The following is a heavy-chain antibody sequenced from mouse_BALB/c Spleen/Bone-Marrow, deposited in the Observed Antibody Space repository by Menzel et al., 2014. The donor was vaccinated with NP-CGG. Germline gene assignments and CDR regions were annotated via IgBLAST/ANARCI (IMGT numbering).Heavy chain of an antibody. CDR2: INPSNGGT. J-gene: IGHJ4*01. CDR3: SRGRRDALDY. Sequence: QVQLQQSGAELGKPGASVKLSCKASGYTFTSYYMYWVKQRPGQGLEWFGEINPSNGGTNFNEKFKNKATLTVDKSSSTAYMQLSSLTSEDSAVYYCSRGRRDALDYWGQGTSVTVSS. V-gene: IGHV1S81*02. CDR1: GYTFTSYY.